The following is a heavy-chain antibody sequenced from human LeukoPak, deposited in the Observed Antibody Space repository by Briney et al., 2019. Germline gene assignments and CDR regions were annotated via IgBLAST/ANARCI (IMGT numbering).Heavy chain of an antibody. V-gene: IGHV5-51*01. J-gene: IGHJ4*02. Sequence: GASLKISCQVSGSIFTNYWIGWVRQLPGKGLESIGIIYPGDSDTTYSPSFQGQVTISVDKSISTVYLQWSSLKASDTAMYYCARQSRDGSKTRGYYFDYWGQGTLVTVSS. D-gene: IGHD3-10*01. CDR1: GSIFTNYW. CDR3: ARQSRDGSKTRGYYFDY. CDR2: IYPGDSDT.